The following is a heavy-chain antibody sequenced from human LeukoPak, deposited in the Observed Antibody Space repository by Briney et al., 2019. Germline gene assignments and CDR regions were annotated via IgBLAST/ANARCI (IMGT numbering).Heavy chain of an antibody. CDR1: DGSFSYYS. CDR3: ARGPIKLRLGELSLFDY. D-gene: IGHD3-16*02. CDR2: INHSGIT. Sequence: SETLSLTCAVYDGSFSYYSWSWIRQPPGKGLKWIGEINHSGITNYNPSLKSRVIMSVDTSKTQFSLKLSSVTVADTAVYYCARGPIKLRLGELSLFDYWGQGTLVTVS. V-gene: IGHV4-34*01. J-gene: IGHJ4*02.